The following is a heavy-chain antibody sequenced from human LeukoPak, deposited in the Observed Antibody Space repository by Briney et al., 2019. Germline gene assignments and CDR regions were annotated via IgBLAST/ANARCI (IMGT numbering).Heavy chain of an antibody. Sequence: GGSLRLSCAASGFTFSSYGMHWVRQAPGKGLEWEAVIWYDGSNKYYADSVKGRFTISRDNSKNTLYLQMNSLRAEDTAVYYCAREQYYYYSSGYYRRYYFDYWGQGTLVTVSS. CDR1: GFTFSSYG. J-gene: IGHJ4*02. V-gene: IGHV3-33*01. CDR3: AREQYYYYSSGYYRRYYFDY. CDR2: IWYDGSNK. D-gene: IGHD3-22*01.